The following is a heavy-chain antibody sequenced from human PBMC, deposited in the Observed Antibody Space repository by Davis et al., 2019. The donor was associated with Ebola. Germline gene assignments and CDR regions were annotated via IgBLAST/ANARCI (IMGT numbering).Heavy chain of an antibody. Sequence: GGSLRLSCEASGFSVSDNYMNWVRQAPGKGLEWVSVIYNVYTMYYADSVKGRFTISRDSSMNTVYLQMSSLRAEDTAVYYCARAEDDYGEYPDALDIWGQGTVVTASS. V-gene: IGHV3-53*01. CDR3: ARAEDDYGEYPDALDI. CDR2: IYNVYTM. J-gene: IGHJ3*02. CDR1: GFSVSDNY. D-gene: IGHD4-17*01.